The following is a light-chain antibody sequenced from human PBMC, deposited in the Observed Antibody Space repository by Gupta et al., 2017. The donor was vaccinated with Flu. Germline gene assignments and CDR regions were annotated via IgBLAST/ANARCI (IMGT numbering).Light chain of an antibody. CDR3: QQEDSYPPT. CDR2: AAS. Sequence: AIRMTQSPSSFSASTGDRVTITCRASQGISSYLAWYQQKPGKAPKPLIYAASTLESGVPSRFSGSGSGTDFTLTISCLQSEDFATYYCQQEDSYPPTFGQGTKVEIK. V-gene: IGKV1-8*01. J-gene: IGKJ1*01. CDR1: QGISSY.